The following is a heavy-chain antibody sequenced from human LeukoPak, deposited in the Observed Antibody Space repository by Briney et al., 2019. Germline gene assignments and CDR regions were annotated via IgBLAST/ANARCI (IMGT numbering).Heavy chain of an antibody. Sequence: SVKVSCKASGGTFSSYSISWVREAPGQGLEWMGGIIPIFGTTKYAQNFQGRVTITTAGSTSTAYMELKSLRSEDTAVYYCAMGNNFDFFYFDYWGQGTLVSVSS. CDR1: GGTFSSYS. CDR2: IIPIFGTT. V-gene: IGHV1-69*05. J-gene: IGHJ4*02. D-gene: IGHD3-9*01. CDR3: AMGNNFDFFYFDY.